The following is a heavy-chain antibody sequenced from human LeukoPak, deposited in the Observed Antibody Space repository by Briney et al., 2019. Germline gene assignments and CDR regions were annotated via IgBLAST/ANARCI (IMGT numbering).Heavy chain of an antibody. D-gene: IGHD7-27*01. J-gene: IGHJ4*02. V-gene: IGHV1-8*01. CDR3: ARGPPNWGMVGY. Sequence: ASVKVSCKASGYTFTSFDFNWVRQATGQGLEWMGWMKSNNGYTGYAQKFQGRVTTTRDTSISTAYMELSSLTFEDTAVYYCARGPPNWGMVGYWGQGTLVTVSS. CDR1: GYTFTSFD. CDR2: MKSNNGYT.